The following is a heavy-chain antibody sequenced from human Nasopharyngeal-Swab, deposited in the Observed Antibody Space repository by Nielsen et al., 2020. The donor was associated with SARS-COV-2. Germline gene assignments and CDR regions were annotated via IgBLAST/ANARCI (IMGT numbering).Heavy chain of an antibody. Sequence: VRQMPEKGLEWVAVIWYDGSNKYYADSVKGRFTISRDNSKNTLYLQMNSLRAEDTAVYYCARDSGAYGSGEIDYWGQGTLVTVSS. D-gene: IGHD3-10*01. CDR2: IWYDGSNK. CDR3: ARDSGAYGSGEIDY. V-gene: IGHV3-33*01. J-gene: IGHJ4*02.